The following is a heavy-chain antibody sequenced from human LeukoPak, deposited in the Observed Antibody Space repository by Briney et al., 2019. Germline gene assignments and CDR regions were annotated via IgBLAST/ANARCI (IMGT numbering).Heavy chain of an antibody. J-gene: IGHJ4*02. Sequence: GGSLRLSCAASGYTFSRYWMHWVRQGPGKGLVWVSRINEDGSYTSYAESVGGRFTISRDNAKNTLYLQMNSLRAEDAAVYYCTTDTFGARDSWGQGTLVTVSS. CDR1: GYTFSRYW. CDR2: INEDGSYT. V-gene: IGHV3-74*01. D-gene: IGHD3-10*01. CDR3: TTDTFGARDS.